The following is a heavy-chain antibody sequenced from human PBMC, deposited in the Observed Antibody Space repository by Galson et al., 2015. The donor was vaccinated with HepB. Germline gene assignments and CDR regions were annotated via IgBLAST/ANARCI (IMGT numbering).Heavy chain of an antibody. CDR1: GVTLSRYG. CDR2: ASYDGSYT. J-gene: IGHJ4*02. Sequence: SLRLSCAASGVTLSRYGVHWVRQAPGKGLEWVALASYDGSYTFYIDSVKGRFTVFRDTSQNTVFLQMNSLRAEDTAVYYCAKDMGYAYGIYFDYWGQGALVIVSS. V-gene: IGHV3-30*18. CDR3: AKDMGYAYGIYFDY. D-gene: IGHD5-18*01.